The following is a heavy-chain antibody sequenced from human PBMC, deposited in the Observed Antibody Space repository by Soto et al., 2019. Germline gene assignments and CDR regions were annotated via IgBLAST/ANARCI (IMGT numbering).Heavy chain of an antibody. J-gene: IGHJ5*02. CDR1: GFTFSTYR. V-gene: IGHV3-7*03. CDR2: IKHDGSEK. D-gene: IGHD6-25*01. CDR3: AKEGAAVASGWFDP. Sequence: EVQLVESGGGLVQPGGSLRLSCAASGFTFSTYRMSWVRQAPGKGLEWVANIKHDGSEKYYVDSVKGRFTISRDNDKNSLYLQMNSLRVEDTAVYYCAKEGAAVASGWFDPWGQGTLVTVSS.